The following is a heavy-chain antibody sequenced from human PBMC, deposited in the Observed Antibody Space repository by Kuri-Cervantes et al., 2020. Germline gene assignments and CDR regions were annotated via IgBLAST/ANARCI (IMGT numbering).Heavy chain of an antibody. V-gene: IGHV3-15*01. CDR2: IKSKYNGGTT. Sequence: GGSLRLSCAGSGFTFSNAWMNWVRQAPGKGLEWVGRIKSKYNGGTTHYAAPVEGRFTVSRDDSTNMFYLQMNSLKTEDTAVYYCATGSYFDYWGQGTLVTVSS. CDR3: ATGSYFDY. CDR1: GFTFSNAW. J-gene: IGHJ4*02. D-gene: IGHD1-14*01.